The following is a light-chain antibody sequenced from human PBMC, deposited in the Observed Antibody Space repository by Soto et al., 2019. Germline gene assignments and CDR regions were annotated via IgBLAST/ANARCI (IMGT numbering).Light chain of an antibody. CDR1: QSFSSN. Sequence: EIFMTRSPATLSVSPGEIVTLSCRASQSFSSNLALYQQVPGQAPRLLLYGASTRATGIPARFSGSGSGTDFTLTISGLEPEDFAVYYCQQYGSSPITFGQGTRLEIK. CDR3: QQYGSSPIT. V-gene: IGKV3-15*01. CDR2: GAS. J-gene: IGKJ5*01.